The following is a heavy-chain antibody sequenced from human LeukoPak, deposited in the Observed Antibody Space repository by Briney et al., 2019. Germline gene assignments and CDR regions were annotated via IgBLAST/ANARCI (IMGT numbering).Heavy chain of an antibody. Sequence: PGGSLKLSCAASGFTFSSYGMHWVRQAPGKGLEGVAFIWFDGSNKFYADSVKGRFTISRDNSKNTLYLQMNSLRAEDTAVYYCARETVTVVRGYFDYWGQGTLVTVSS. CDR2: IWFDGSNK. CDR1: GFTFSSYG. CDR3: ARETVTVVRGYFDY. V-gene: IGHV3-30*02. J-gene: IGHJ4*02. D-gene: IGHD4-23*01.